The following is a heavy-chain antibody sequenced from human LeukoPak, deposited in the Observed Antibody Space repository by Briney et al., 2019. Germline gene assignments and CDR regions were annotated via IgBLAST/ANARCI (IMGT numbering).Heavy chain of an antibody. Sequence: ASVKVSCKTSGYSFSSYGLNCVRQAPGQGLEWIGWFNGYNGNAMSTQKFQGRIIMTADTSANTGYMELRSLTSDDTAVYFCARPYCSGNKCYRLDYWGQGTLVTVST. J-gene: IGHJ4*02. CDR2: FNGYNGNA. CDR1: GYSFSSYG. CDR3: ARPYCSGNKCYRLDY. V-gene: IGHV1-18*04. D-gene: IGHD2-2*01.